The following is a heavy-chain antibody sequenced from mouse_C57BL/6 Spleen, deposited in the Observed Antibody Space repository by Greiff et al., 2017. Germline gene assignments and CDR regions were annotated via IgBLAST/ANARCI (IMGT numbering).Heavy chain of an antibody. CDR2: IYPGSGST. CDR3: ARRFWDYGSSYGDYAMDY. D-gene: IGHD1-1*01. Sequence: QVQLQQPGAELVKPGASVKMSCKASGYTFTSYWITWVKLRPGQGLEWIGDIYPGSGSTNYNEKFKSKATLTVDTSSSTAYMQLSSLTSEDSAVYDCARRFWDYGSSYGDYAMDYWGQGTSVTVSS. V-gene: IGHV1-55*01. CDR1: GYTFTSYW. J-gene: IGHJ4*01.